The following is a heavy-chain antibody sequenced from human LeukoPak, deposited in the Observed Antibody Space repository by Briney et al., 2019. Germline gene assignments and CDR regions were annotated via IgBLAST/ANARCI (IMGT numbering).Heavy chain of an antibody. Sequence: ASETLSLTCTVSGGAMSSGYYYWSWIRQPPGKGLEWIGYISYSGSTYYNPSLKSRVTISVATSKNQFSLKLSSVTAADTAVYLCASLEGSGYFYFRYWGQGTQVTVSS. J-gene: IGHJ4*02. V-gene: IGHV4-30-4*01. CDR3: ASLEGSGYFYFRY. D-gene: IGHD2-15*01. CDR1: GGAMSSGYYY. CDR2: ISYSGST.